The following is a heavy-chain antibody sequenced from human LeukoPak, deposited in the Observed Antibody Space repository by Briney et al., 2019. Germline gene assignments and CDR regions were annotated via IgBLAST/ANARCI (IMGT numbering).Heavy chain of an antibody. J-gene: IGHJ6*03. CDR3: ARSDHYYYYMDV. V-gene: IGHV1-2*02. Sequence: ASVKVSCKASGYTFTGYYMHWVRQAPGQGLEWMGWINPNSGGTNYAQKLQGRVTMTTDTSTSTAYMELRSLRSDDTAVYYCARSDHYYYYMDVWGKGTTVTISS. CDR2: INPNSGGT. CDR1: GYTFTGYY.